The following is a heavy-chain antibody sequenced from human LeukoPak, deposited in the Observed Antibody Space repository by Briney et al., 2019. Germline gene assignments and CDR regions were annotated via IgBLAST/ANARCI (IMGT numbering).Heavy chain of an antibody. CDR2: ISSSSSSI. CDR1: GFTFRSYS. J-gene: IGHJ3*02. CDR3: ARDLDSGYGSGAFDI. D-gene: IGHD5-12*01. Sequence: GGSLRLSCAASGFTFRSYSMNWVRQGPGKGLAWVSTISSSSSSIYYADSVKGRFTISRDNAKNSLYLQMNSLRAEDTAVYYCARDLDSGYGSGAFDIWGQGTMVTVSS. V-gene: IGHV3-21*01.